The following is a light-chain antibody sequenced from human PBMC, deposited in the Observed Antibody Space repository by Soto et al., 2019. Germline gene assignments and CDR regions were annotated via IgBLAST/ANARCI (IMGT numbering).Light chain of an antibody. Sequence: QSVLTQPASVSGSPGQSITISCTGTSSDVGGYNFVSWYQQHPGKAPKLMIYDVSNRPSGVSNRFSGSKSGNTASLTISGLQAEDEADYYCSSYTPSGTVVFGGGTKLTVL. V-gene: IGLV2-14*03. CDR3: SSYTPSGTVV. J-gene: IGLJ2*01. CDR1: SSDVGGYNF. CDR2: DVS.